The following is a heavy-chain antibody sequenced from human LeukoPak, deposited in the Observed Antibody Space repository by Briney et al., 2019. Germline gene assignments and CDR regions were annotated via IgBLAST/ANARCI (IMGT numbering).Heavy chain of an antibody. D-gene: IGHD4-11*01. CDR3: ARGGNYRPFDY. Sequence: GGSLRLSCAASGFTVSSNYMSWVRQAPGKGLEWVSIIYSDGRTYYADSVKGRFTISRDNSKNTLYLQMNSLTAEDTAVYYCARGGNYRPFDYWGQGTLVTVSS. V-gene: IGHV3-53*01. CDR1: GFTVSSNY. CDR2: IYSDGRT. J-gene: IGHJ4*02.